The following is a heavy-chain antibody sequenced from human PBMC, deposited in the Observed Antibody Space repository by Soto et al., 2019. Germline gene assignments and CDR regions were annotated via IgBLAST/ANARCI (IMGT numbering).Heavy chain of an antibody. CDR3: AKVQLLRTYGASLRTLWDY. J-gene: IGHJ4*02. CDR1: GFTFSSYA. D-gene: IGHD4-17*01. V-gene: IGHV3-23*01. CDR2: ISGSGGST. Sequence: EVQLLESGGGLVQPGGSLRLSCAASGFTFSSYAMSWVRQAPGKGLEWVSAISGSGGSTYYADSVKGRFTISRDNSKNTLYLQMNSLRAEDTAVYYCAKVQLLRTYGASLRTLWDYWGQGTLVTVSS.